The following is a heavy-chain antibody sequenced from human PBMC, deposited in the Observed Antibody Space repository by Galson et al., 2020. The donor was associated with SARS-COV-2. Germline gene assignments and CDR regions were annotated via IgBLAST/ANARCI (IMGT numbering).Heavy chain of an antibody. D-gene: IGHD3-10*01. Sequence: NAGGSLRLSCPASGFTSSSYSLNWVRQAPGKGLEWVSSIRSSSYYIYYADSVKGRFTTARDNAKISPYLQMNSLRAEDTAVNYCARDAVSDRLLLAEDHWDQWGKGTLVAYSS. CDR2: IRSSSYYI. V-gene: IGHV3-21*01. CDR3: ARDAVSDRLLLAEDHWDQ. CDR1: GFTSSSYS. J-gene: IGHJ1*01.